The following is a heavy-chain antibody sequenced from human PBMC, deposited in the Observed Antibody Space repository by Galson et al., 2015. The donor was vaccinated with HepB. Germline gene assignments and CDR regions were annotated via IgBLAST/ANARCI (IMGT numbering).Heavy chain of an antibody. CDR3: ARGLQSNYYYYYYMDV. J-gene: IGHJ6*03. CDR1: NSSINSYS. CDR2: MYYSGST. V-gene: IGHV4-59*01. Sequence: QVQLQESGPGLVKPSETLSLTCTISNSSINSYSWNWIRQPQGKGLEWIGFMYYSGSTVYNPSLKSRVTLSVDTSKNQFSLKLSSVTAADTAVYYCARGLQSNYYYYYYMDVWGKGTTVTVSS. D-gene: IGHD4-11*01.